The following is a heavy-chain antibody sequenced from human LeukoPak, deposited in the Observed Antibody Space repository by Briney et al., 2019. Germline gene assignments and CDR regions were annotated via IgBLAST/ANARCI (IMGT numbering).Heavy chain of an antibody. J-gene: IGHJ4*02. CDR2: IYHSGST. D-gene: IGHD4-17*01. CDR1: GYSISSGYY. V-gene: IGHV4-38-2*02. CDR3: AREGRLYGDYTRGNFDY. Sequence: SETLSLTCTVSGYSISSGYYWGWIRQPPGKGLEWIGSIYHSGSTYYNPSLKSRVTISVDTSKNQFSLKLSSVTAADTAVYYCAREGRLYGDYTRGNFDYWGQGTLVTVSS.